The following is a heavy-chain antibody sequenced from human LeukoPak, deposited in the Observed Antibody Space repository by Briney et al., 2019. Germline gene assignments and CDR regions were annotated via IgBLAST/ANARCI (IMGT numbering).Heavy chain of an antibody. J-gene: IGHJ3*02. V-gene: IGHV4-59*08. CDR2: IYYRGST. CDR1: GGSISSYY. Sequence: SETLSLTCTVSGGSISSYYWSWIRQPPGKGLEWIGYIYYRGSTSYNPSLKSRVTILVDTSKNQFSLKLSSVTAADTAVYYCARHERDASLDHAFDIWGQGTMVTVSS. D-gene: IGHD5-24*01. CDR3: ARHERDASLDHAFDI.